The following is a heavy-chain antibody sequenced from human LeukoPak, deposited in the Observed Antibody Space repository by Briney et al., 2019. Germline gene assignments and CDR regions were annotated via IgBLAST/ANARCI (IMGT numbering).Heavy chain of an antibody. CDR1: GYRFTSYW. J-gene: IGHJ4*02. Sequence: GESLKISWQASGYRFTSYWIGWVRQMPGKGLEWMGIIYPGDSDTRYSPSFQGQVTISADKSISTAYLQWSSLKASDTAMYYCASLSYSRSSPNFLDYWGQGTLVTVSS. CDR3: ASLSYSRSSPNFLDY. CDR2: IYPGDSDT. V-gene: IGHV5-51*01. D-gene: IGHD6-6*01.